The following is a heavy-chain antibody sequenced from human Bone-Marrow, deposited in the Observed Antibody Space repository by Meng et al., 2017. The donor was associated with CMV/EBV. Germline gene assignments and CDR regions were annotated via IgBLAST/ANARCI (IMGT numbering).Heavy chain of an antibody. CDR1: DSSISSHYF. D-gene: IGHD3-22*01. Sequence: SETLSLTCTVSDSSISSHYFWAWIRQSPEEGLEWIGTISHSGYAYYNPSLMSRVTMSVDTSKSQLSLRVNSVTAADTALYYCARVRSEYSGYYLFDYWGQGTLVTVSS. V-gene: IGHV4-38-2*02. CDR3: ARVRSEYSGYYLFDY. J-gene: IGHJ4*02. CDR2: ISHSGYA.